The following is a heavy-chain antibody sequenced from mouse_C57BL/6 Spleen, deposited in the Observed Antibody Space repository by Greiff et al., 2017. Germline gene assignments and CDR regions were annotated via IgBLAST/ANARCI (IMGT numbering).Heavy chain of an antibody. Sequence: EVKVEESGGGLVKPGGSLKLSCAASGFTFSDYGMHWVRQAPEKGLEWVAYISSGSSTIYYADTVKGRFTISRDNAKNTLFLQMTSLRSEDTAMYYCARREYYFDYWGQGTTLTVSS. V-gene: IGHV5-17*01. CDR1: GFTFSDYG. CDR3: ARREYYFDY. CDR2: ISSGSSTI. J-gene: IGHJ2*01.